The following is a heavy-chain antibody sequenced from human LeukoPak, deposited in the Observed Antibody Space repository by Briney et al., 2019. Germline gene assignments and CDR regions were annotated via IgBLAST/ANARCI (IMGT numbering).Heavy chain of an antibody. J-gene: IGHJ4*02. D-gene: IGHD6-19*01. Sequence: SETLSLTCTVSGGSISSSSYYWGWIRQPPGKGLEWIGSIYYSGRTYYNPSLKSRVTISVDTSKNQFSLKLSSVTAADTAVYYCARVPAVAGSMYFDYWGQGTLVTVSS. CDR2: IYYSGRT. CDR1: GGSISSSSYY. CDR3: ARVPAVAGSMYFDY. V-gene: IGHV4-39*07.